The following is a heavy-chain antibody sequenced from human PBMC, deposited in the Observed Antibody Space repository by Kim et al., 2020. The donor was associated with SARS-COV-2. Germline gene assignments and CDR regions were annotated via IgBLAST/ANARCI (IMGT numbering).Heavy chain of an antibody. J-gene: IGHJ4*02. D-gene: IGHD3-22*01. Sequence: GGSLRLSCAASGFTFSDHYMDWVRQAPGKGLEWVGRSRNKVNIYSTEYAASVKGRFTISRHDSKNSLDLHMNSLKTEDTAMYYCVRAGYYDYNRYYFDYWGQGTLVTVSS. V-gene: IGHV3-72*01. CDR3: VRAGYYDYNRYYFDY. CDR1: GFTFSDHY. CDR2: SRNKVNIYST.